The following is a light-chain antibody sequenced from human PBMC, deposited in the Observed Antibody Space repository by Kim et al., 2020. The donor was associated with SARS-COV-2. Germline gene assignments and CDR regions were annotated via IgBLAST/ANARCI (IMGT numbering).Light chain of an antibody. Sequence: GRTVSISCTPTSGSLGSNFVHWYQQRPGSAPILVIHDNNQRPSGVPERFSGSIDRSSNSASLIISGLETEDEADYFCQAYDDNKVIFGGGTQLTVL. V-gene: IGLV6-57*03. CDR3: QAYDDNKVI. CDR1: SGSLGSNF. J-gene: IGLJ2*01. CDR2: DNN.